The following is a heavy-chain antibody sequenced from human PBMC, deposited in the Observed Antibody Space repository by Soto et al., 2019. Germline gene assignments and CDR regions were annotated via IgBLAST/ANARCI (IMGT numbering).Heavy chain of an antibody. CDR2: INPNSGGT. CDR1: GYTFTGYY. V-gene: IGHV1-2*04. CDR3: ARDRVYYYGSGSYFNRPSGMDV. Sequence: ASEKVACKASGYTFTGYYLHCVRQAPGQRLEWMGWINPNSGGTNYAQKFQGWVTMTRDTSISTAYMELSRLRSDDTAVYYCARDRVYYYGSGSYFNRPSGMDVWG. J-gene: IGHJ6*01. D-gene: IGHD3-10*01.